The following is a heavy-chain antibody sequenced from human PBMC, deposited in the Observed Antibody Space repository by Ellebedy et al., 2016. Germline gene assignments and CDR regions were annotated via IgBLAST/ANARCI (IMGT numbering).Heavy chain of an antibody. J-gene: IGHJ4*02. CDR3: AKDVPNWANDY. D-gene: IGHD7-27*01. V-gene: IGHV3-48*04. Sequence: GESLKISCKASGFDFSDNPMNWVRQAPGKGLEWISYISGFRTNATYYADSVKGRFTISRDNAKNSVYLQMNSLRADDTAIYYCAKDVPNWANDYWGQGALVTVSS. CDR2: ISGFRTNAT. CDR1: GFDFSDNP.